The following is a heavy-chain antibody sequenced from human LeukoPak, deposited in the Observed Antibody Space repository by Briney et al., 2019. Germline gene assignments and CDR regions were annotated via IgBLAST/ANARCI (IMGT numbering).Heavy chain of an antibody. D-gene: IGHD5-12*01. J-gene: IGHJ4*02. CDR1: GFTFSSYA. Sequence: GSLRLSCAASGFTFSSYAMSWVRQAPGKGLEWVSAISGSGGSTYYADSVKGRFTISRDNSKNTLYLQMNSLRAEDTAVYYCAKMLTPSGYGLATFDYWGQGTLVTVSS. CDR2: ISGSGGST. CDR3: AKMLTPSGYGLATFDY. V-gene: IGHV3-23*01.